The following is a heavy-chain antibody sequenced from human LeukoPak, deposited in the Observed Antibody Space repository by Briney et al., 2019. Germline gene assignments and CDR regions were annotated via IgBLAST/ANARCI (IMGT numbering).Heavy chain of an antibody. CDR3: ARGGPGRFIAKYYFDY. V-gene: IGHV4-34*01. J-gene: IGHJ4*02. CDR2: INHSGST. CDR1: GGSFSGYY. Sequence: SETLYLTCAVYGGSFSGYYWSWIRQPPGKGLEWIGEINHSGSTNYNPSLKSRVTISVDTSKNQFSLKLSSVTAADTAVYYCARGGPGRFIAKYYFDYWGQGTLVTVSS. D-gene: IGHD6-13*01.